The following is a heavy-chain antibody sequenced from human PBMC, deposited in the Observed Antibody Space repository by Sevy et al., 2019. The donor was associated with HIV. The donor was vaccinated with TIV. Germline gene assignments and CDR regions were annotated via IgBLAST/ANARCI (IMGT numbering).Heavy chain of an antibody. Sequence: SETLSLTCTVSGGSISSSSYYWGWIRQPPGKGLEWIGSIYYSGSNYYNPSLKIRVTISVDTSKDQFSLKLSSVTAADTAVYYCAREIAYCGGDCYSGYYYYGMDVWGQGTTVTVSS. CDR3: AREIAYCGGDCYSGYYYYGMDV. V-gene: IGHV4-39*01. CDR1: GGSISSSSYY. D-gene: IGHD2-21*02. J-gene: IGHJ6*02. CDR2: IYYSGSN.